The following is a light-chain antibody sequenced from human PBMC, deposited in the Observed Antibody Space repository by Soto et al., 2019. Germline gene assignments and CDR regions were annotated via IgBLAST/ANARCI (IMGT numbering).Light chain of an antibody. V-gene: IGKV3D-15*01. CDR1: QRVGRN. Sequence: ETVMTQSPASLSASPGDEATLSCRASQRVGRNVAWYRQKVGQAPRLLIYTASTRATGIPVRFSGSGSGTEFTLTISGLQSDDFATYYCLQNNEWPLTFGGGTKVEIK. CDR3: LQNNEWPLT. J-gene: IGKJ4*01. CDR2: TAS.